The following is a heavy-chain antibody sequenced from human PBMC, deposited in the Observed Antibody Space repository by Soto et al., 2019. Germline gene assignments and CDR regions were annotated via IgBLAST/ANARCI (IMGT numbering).Heavy chain of an antibody. Sequence: QVQLVQSGDEVKQPGASVKVSCKASGSTITAYGISWVQQAPGQGLEWMAWISSHNGNTYYAQNLQGRVTMTTDTSTSTAYMELRSLRSDDTAVYYCASSSIAAAGPFDYWGQGALVTVSS. J-gene: IGHJ4*02. D-gene: IGHD6-13*01. CDR1: GSTITAYG. V-gene: IGHV1-18*01. CDR3: ASSSIAAAGPFDY. CDR2: ISSHNGNT.